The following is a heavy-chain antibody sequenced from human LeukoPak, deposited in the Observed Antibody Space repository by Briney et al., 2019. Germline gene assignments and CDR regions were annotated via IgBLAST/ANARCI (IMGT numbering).Heavy chain of an antibody. Sequence: GGSLRLSCAASGFTFSTYWMSWVRQAPGKGLEWVANIKEDGSKGYYGDSVKGRFTISRDNAKSSLFLQMNSLRAEDTAVCYCAKDAPGYGAYDDWGQGILVTVSS. J-gene: IGHJ4*02. CDR2: IKEDGSKG. CDR3: AKDAPGYGAYDD. V-gene: IGHV3-7*01. D-gene: IGHD5-12*01. CDR1: GFTFSTYW.